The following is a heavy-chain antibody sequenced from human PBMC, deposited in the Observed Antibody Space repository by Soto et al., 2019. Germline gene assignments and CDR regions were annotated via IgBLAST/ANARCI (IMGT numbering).Heavy chain of an antibody. CDR2: IYYRGTN. CDR3: ARTTYTTSNYFDY. J-gene: IGHJ4*01. D-gene: IGHD2-2*02. V-gene: IGHV4-59*01. CDR1: GCSITSYY. Sequence: XETLSLTCAVSGCSITSYYWSWIRQPPGKGLEWIAYIYYRGTNTYNPSLESRVTLSVDTSKNQFSLNLSSVTAADTAVYYCARTTYTTSNYFDYWGQGTLVTVSS.